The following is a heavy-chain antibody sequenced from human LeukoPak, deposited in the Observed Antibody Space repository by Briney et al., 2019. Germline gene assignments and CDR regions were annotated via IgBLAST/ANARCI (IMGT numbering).Heavy chain of an antibody. CDR3: ARDIDTVTTTLNNWFDP. CDR1: GGTFSSYA. V-gene: IGHV1-69*04. CDR2: IIPILGIA. D-gene: IGHD4-17*01. Sequence: ASVKVSCKASGGTFSSYAISWVRQAPGQGLEWMGRIIPILGIANYAQKFQGRVTITADKPTSTAYMELSSLRSEDTAVYYCARDIDTVTTTLNNWFDPWGQGTLVTVSS. J-gene: IGHJ5*02.